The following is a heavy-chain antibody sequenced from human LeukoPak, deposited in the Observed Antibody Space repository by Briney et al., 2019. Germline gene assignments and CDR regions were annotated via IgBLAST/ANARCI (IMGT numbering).Heavy chain of an antibody. Sequence: GGSLRLSCAASGFTGSSKYMSWVRQAPGKGLEWVSVIYSSGGNTYYADSVKGRFTVSRDNSKNMLYLQMNSLRAEDTAVYYCARDSSVSSSDYYPLGYWGQGTLVTVSS. CDR1: GFTGSSKY. D-gene: IGHD3-22*01. CDR3: ARDSSVSSSDYYPLGY. CDR2: IYSSGGNT. J-gene: IGHJ4*02. V-gene: IGHV3-66*01.